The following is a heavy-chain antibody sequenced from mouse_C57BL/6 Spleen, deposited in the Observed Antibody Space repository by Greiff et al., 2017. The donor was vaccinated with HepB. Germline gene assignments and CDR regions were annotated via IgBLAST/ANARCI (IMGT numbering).Heavy chain of an antibody. J-gene: IGHJ4*01. CDR1: GFSLTSYG. CDR3: AKNPLYYAMDY. V-gene: IGHV2-4*01. Sequence: VKLMESGPGLVQPSQSLSITCTVSGFSLTSYGVHWVRQPPGKGLEWLGVIWSGGSTDYNAAFISRLSISKDNSKSQVFFKMNSLQADDTAIYYCAKNPLYYAMDYWGQGTSVTVSS. CDR2: IWSGGST.